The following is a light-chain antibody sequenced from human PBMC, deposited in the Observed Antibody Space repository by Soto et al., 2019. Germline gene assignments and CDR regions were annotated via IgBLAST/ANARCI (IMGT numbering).Light chain of an antibody. CDR1: QGISNY. Sequence: IQLTQSPSSLSASAGDRVTITCRASQGISNYLAWYQQKPGKAPKLLIHGASTLQSGVPSRFSGSGSGTDFTLTISSLQPDDFATYCCQQYDSVLGTFGPGTKVDIK. V-gene: IGKV1-9*01. CDR3: QQYDSVLGT. J-gene: IGKJ1*01. CDR2: GAS.